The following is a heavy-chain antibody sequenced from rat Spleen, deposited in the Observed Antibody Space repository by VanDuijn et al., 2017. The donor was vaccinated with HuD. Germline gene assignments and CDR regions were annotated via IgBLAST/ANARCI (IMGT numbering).Heavy chain of an antibody. CDR3: TTPAHYGGPNYYVMDA. Sequence: EVQLVESGGGLVQPGRSLKLSCAASGFTFSDYYMAWVRQAPTKGLEWVASISYDGGSTYYRDSVKGRFTISRDNAKSSLYLQMDSLRSEDTATYYCTTPAHYGGPNYYVMDAWGQGASVTVSS. J-gene: IGHJ4*01. D-gene: IGHD1-11*01. CDR1: GFTFSDYY. CDR2: ISYDGGST. V-gene: IGHV5-20*01.